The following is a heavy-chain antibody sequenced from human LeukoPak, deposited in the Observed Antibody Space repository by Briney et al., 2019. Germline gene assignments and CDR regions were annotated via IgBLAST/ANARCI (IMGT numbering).Heavy chain of an antibody. V-gene: IGHV1-2*02. Sequence: GASVKVSCKASGYTFTGYYMHRVRQAPGQGLEWMGWINPNSGGTNYAQKFQGRVTMTRDTSISTAYMELSRLRSDDTAVYYCARDLMVRGVNKVGMDVWGQGTTVTVSS. CDR1: GYTFTGYY. CDR2: INPNSGGT. J-gene: IGHJ6*02. D-gene: IGHD3-10*01. CDR3: ARDLMVRGVNKVGMDV.